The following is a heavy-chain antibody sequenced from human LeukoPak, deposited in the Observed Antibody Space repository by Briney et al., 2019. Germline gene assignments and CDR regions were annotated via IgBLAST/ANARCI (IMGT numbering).Heavy chain of an antibody. J-gene: IGHJ4*02. CDR3: ARRRYNWNAIDY. CDR2: ISYDGTNK. CDR1: GFTFSNYA. V-gene: IGHV3-30-3*01. D-gene: IGHD1-20*01. Sequence: GGSLRLSCEASGFTFSNYAMHWVRQAPGEGLEWVTFISYDGTNKYYADSVKGRFTISRDNAKNSLYLQMNSLRAEDTAVYYCARRRYNWNAIDYWGQGTLVTVSS.